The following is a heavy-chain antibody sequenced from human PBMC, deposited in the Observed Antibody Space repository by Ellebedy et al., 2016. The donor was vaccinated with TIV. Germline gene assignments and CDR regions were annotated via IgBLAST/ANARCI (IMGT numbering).Heavy chain of an antibody. J-gene: IGHJ4*02. CDR1: GDSINSDTYN. D-gene: IGHD4-23*01. CDR3: ARGNRGNSGLDY. V-gene: IGHV4-39*02. CDR2: LYYSGRT. Sequence: SETLSLXXTVSGDSINSDTYNWGWLRQPPGKGLEWIGNLYYSGRTHYTPSLKSRVTISVDTSKTQFSLRLSSVTAADTGVYYCARGNRGNSGLDYWGRGTLVTVSS.